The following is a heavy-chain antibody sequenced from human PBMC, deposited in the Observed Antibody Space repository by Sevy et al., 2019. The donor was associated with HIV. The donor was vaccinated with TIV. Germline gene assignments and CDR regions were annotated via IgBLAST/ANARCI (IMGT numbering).Heavy chain of an antibody. V-gene: IGHV1-18*01. Sequence: ASVKVSCKTSGYSFNMYGISWVRQAPGQGLEWMGWISAYTGDTDYRQTFRGRVTMTTDATTNTAYMELRMLTSDDTAGYYGARHRPQGVVTIPGSGYHYGADFWGQGTMVTVSS. CDR2: ISAYTGDT. CDR3: ARHRPQGVVTIPGSGYHYGADF. D-gene: IGHD3-3*01. CDR1: GYSFNMYG. J-gene: IGHJ6*02.